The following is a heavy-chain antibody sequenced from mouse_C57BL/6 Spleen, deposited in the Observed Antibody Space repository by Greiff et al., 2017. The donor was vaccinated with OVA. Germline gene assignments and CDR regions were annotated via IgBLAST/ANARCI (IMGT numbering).Heavy chain of an antibody. Sequence: QVQLNQSGTELVKPGASVKLSCKASGYTFTSYWMHWVKQRPGQGLEWIGNINPSNGGTNYNEKFKSKATLTVDKSSSTAYMQLSSLTSEDSAVYYCARSGSYHYYAMDYWGQGTSVTVSS. CDR3: ARSGSYHYYAMDY. CDR2: INPSNGGT. J-gene: IGHJ4*01. D-gene: IGHD2-12*01. V-gene: IGHV1-53*01. CDR1: GYTFTSYW.